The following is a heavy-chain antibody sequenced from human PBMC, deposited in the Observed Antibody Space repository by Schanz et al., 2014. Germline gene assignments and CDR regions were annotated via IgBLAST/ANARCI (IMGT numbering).Heavy chain of an antibody. J-gene: IGHJ3*01. Sequence: DVQLVESGGGLAQPGGSLRLSCAVSGFTVSSNYMSWVRQAPGKGLEWVSTVYMSAASTRYADSVKGRFIISRDSSKNTLFLQMNSLRPEDTALYFCARDEGRDGYNLAFDVWGQGTLVTVSS. D-gene: IGHD5-12*01. CDR3: ARDEGRDGYNLAFDV. CDR1: GFTVSSNY. V-gene: IGHV3-53*01. CDR2: VYMSAAST.